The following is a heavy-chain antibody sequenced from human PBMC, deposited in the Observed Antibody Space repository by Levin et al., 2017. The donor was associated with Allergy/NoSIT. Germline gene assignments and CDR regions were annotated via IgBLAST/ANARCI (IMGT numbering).Heavy chain of an antibody. D-gene: IGHD2-2*02. CDR3: ARGGYCSSTSCNTHLDRATNWFDS. J-gene: IGHJ5*01. Sequence: PGGSLRLSCAASGLTVSSSYMTWVRQTPGKGLEWVSIIYPGGNTYYAGPVKGRFTISRDNSKNTLYLQMNSLRAEDTAVYHCARGGYCSSTSCNTHLDRATNWFDSWGQGTLVTVSS. CDR2: IYPGGNT. V-gene: IGHV3-66*01. CDR1: GLTVSSSY.